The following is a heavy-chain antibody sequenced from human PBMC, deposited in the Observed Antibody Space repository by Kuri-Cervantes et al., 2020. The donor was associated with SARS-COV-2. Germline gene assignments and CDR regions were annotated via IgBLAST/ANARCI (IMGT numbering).Heavy chain of an antibody. CDR2: INPSGGST. Sequence: ASVKVSCKASGYTFTSYYMHWVRQAPGQGLEWMGIINPSGGSTSYAQKFQGRVTMTRDTSTSTAYMELSSLRSEDTAAYYCARLTIFGVDPGWFDPWGQGTLVTVSS. CDR3: ARLTIFGVDPGWFDP. CDR1: GYTFTSYY. V-gene: IGHV1-46*01. D-gene: IGHD3-3*01. J-gene: IGHJ5*02.